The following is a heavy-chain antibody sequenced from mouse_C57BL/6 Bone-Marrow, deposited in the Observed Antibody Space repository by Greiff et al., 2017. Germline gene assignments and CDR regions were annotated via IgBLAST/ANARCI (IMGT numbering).Heavy chain of an antibody. V-gene: IGHV1-59*01. CDR3: ARGIYYDYDDDFDY. CDR1: GYTFTSYW. Sequence: VQLQQPGAELVRPGTSVKLSCKASGYTFTSYWMHWVKQRPGQGLEWIGVIDPSDSYTNYNQKFKGKATLTVDTSSSTAYMQLSSLTSEDSAVYYCARGIYYDYDDDFDYWGQGTTLTVSS. CDR2: IDPSDSYT. D-gene: IGHD2-4*01. J-gene: IGHJ2*01.